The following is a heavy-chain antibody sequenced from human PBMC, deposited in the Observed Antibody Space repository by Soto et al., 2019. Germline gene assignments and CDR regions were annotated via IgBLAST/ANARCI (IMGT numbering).Heavy chain of an antibody. CDR2: ISSSGSTI. Sequence: EVQLVESGGGLVQPGGSLRLSCAASGFTFSSYEMNWVRQAPGKGLEWVSYISSSGSTIYYADSVKGRFTISRDNAKNSLYLQMNSLRAEDTAVYYCARDQGNYYDSSGYYLSFDYWGQGTLVTVSS. CDR3: ARDQGNYYDSSGYYLSFDY. D-gene: IGHD3-22*01. CDR1: GFTFSSYE. V-gene: IGHV3-48*03. J-gene: IGHJ4*02.